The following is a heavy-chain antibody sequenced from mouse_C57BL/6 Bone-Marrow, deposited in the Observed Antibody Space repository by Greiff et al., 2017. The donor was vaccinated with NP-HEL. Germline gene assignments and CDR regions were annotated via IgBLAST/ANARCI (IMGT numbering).Heavy chain of an antibody. CDR2: ISSGSSTI. CDR3: ARGDYYGSRSYWYFDV. CDR1: GFTFSDYG. Sequence: EVQLVESGGGLVKPGGSLKLSCAASGFTFSDYGMHWVRQAPEKGLEWVAYISSGSSTIYYADTVKGRFTISRDNAKNTLFLQMTSLRSEDTAMYYCARGDYYGSRSYWYFDVWGTGTTVTVSS. V-gene: IGHV5-17*01. J-gene: IGHJ1*03. D-gene: IGHD1-1*01.